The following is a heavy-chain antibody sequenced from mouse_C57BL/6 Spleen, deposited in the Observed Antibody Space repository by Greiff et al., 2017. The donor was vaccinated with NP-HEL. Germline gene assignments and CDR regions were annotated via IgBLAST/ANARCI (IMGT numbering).Heavy chain of an antibody. V-gene: IGHV5-4*01. CDR3: ARDEVSNWDDWYFDV. Sequence: EVKLQESGGGLVKPEGSLKLSCAASGFTFSSYAMSWVRQTPEKRLEWVATISDGGSYTYYPDNVKGRFTISRDNAKNNLYLQMSHLKSEDTAMYYCARDEVSNWDDWYFDVWGTGTTVTVSS. D-gene: IGHD4-1*01. J-gene: IGHJ1*03. CDR2: ISDGGSYT. CDR1: GFTFSSYA.